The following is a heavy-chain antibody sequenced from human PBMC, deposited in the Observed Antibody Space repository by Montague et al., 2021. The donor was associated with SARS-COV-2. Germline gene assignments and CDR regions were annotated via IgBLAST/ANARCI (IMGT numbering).Heavy chain of an antibody. CDR3: ARDLAVAGLFDY. Sequence: TLSLTCTVSGGSISSGSYYWSCMRPAAGMELVWIVRISGSGSNNYKPSLKSRVTMAVDTSKNQFSLKLSSVTAADTAFYYCARDLAVAGLFDYWGQGTLVTVSS. V-gene: IGHV4-61*02. J-gene: IGHJ4*02. CDR1: GGSISSGSYY. D-gene: IGHD6-19*01. CDR2: ISGSGSN.